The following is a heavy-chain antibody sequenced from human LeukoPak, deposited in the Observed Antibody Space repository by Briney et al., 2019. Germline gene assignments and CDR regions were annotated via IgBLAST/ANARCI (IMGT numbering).Heavy chain of an antibody. CDR2: ISSTGGTI. CDR3: ARDYYGSGRRGNDY. V-gene: IGHV3-48*04. J-gene: IGHJ4*02. D-gene: IGHD3-10*01. Sequence: GGSLRLSCAASGVTFNTYSMNWVRQAPGKGLEWVSYISSTGGTIYYADSVKGRFTISRDNAKNSLYLQMNSLRAEDTAVYYCARDYYGSGRRGNDYWGQGTLVTVSS. CDR1: GVTFNTYS.